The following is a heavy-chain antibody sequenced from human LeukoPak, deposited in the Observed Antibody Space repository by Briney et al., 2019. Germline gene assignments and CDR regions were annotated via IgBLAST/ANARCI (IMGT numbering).Heavy chain of an antibody. CDR3: ASGSGSYSHWFDP. CDR1: GDSISSGDYY. J-gene: IGHJ5*02. D-gene: IGHD3-10*01. V-gene: IGHV4-61*02. CDR2: ISSSGST. Sequence: SQTLSLTCTVSGDSISSGDYYWSWIRQPAGKGLEWIGRISSSGSTNYNPSLKSRVTISVDTSKNPFSLKLTSVTAADTAVYYCASGSGSYSHWFDPWGQGILVTVSS.